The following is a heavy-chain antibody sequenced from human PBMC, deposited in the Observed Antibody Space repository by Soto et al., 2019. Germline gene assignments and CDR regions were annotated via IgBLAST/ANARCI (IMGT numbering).Heavy chain of an antibody. D-gene: IGHD6-6*01. CDR3: ARGTAVRPGEYQYYYYMDV. CDR2: IGGSGGST. V-gene: IGHV3-23*01. J-gene: IGHJ6*03. CDR1: GFTFSSYA. Sequence: PGGSLRLSCAASGFTFSSYAMSWVRPAPGKGLEWVSTIGGSGGSTYYADSVKGRFTISRDNSKNTLYLRMNSLRAEDTAVYYCARGTAVRPGEYQYYYYMDVWGKGTTVTVSS.